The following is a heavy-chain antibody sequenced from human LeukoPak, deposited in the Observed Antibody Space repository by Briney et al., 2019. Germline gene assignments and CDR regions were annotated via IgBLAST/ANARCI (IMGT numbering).Heavy chain of an antibody. D-gene: IGHD2-15*01. CDR1: GYSFTNYW. CDR2: IYPGDSDT. Sequence: GESLKISCKGSGYSFTNYWIGWVRQMPGKGLEWMGIIYPGDSDTRYSPSFQGQVTISADKSITTAYLQWSSLKASDTATYYCARRTGECTGGTCYFWYFDLWGRGTLVTVSS. V-gene: IGHV5-51*01. J-gene: IGHJ2*01. CDR3: ARRTGECTGGTCYFWYFDL.